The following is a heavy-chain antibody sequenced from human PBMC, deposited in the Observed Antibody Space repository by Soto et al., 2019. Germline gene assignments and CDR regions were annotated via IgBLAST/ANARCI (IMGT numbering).Heavy chain of an antibody. CDR2: ISYDGSNK. CDR1: GFTFSSYG. Sequence: QVQLVESGGGVVQPGRSLRLSCAASGFTFSSYGMHWVRQAPGKGLAWVAVISYDGSNKYYADSVKGRFTISRDNSKNTLYLQMNSLRAEDTAVYYCAKERVVVTATPDFDYWGQGTLVTVSS. D-gene: IGHD2-21*02. V-gene: IGHV3-30*18. J-gene: IGHJ4*02. CDR3: AKERVVVTATPDFDY.